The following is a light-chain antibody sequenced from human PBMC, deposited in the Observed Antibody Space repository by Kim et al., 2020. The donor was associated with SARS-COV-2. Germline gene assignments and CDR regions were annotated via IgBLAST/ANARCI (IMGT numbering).Light chain of an antibody. J-gene: IGKJ1*01. CDR1: QSVSSN. Sequence: SPGERATLSCRASQSVSSNLAWYQQKPGQAPRLLIYGASTRATGVPARFGGSGSETDFTLTISSLQSEDFAVYYCQQSNDWPPLTFGQGTKVDIK. CDR2: GAS. CDR3: QQSNDWPPLT. V-gene: IGKV3-15*01.